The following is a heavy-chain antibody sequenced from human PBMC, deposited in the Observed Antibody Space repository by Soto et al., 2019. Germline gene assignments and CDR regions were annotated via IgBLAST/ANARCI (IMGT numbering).Heavy chain of an antibody. CDR2: INHSGST. J-gene: IGHJ4*02. CDR1: GGSFSGYY. V-gene: IGHV4-34*01. Sequence: SETLSLTCAVYGGSFSGYYWSWIRQPPGKGLEWIGEINHSGSTNYNPSLKSRVTISVDTSKNQFSLKLSSVTAADTAVYYCARVSRGYSYGHDYWGQGTLVTVSS. D-gene: IGHD5-18*01. CDR3: ARVSRGYSYGHDY.